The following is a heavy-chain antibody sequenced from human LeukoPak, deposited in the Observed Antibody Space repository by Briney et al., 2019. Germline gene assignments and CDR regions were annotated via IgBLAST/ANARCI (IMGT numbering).Heavy chain of an antibody. CDR2: IYYSGST. Sequence: PSETLSLTCTVSGGSISSYYWSWIRQPPGKGLEWIGYIYYSGSTNYNPSLKSRVTISVDTSKNQFSLKLSSVTAADTAVYYCAREPEMATPTGDAFDIWGQGTMVTVSS. J-gene: IGHJ3*02. D-gene: IGHD5-24*01. CDR1: GGSISSYY. V-gene: IGHV4-59*01. CDR3: AREPEMATPTGDAFDI.